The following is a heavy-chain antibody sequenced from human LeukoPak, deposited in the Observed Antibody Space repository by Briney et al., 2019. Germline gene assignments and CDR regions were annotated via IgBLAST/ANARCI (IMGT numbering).Heavy chain of an antibody. V-gene: IGHV3-30*02. CDR1: GFTFSSYG. Sequence: GGSLRLSCAASGFTFSSYGMHWVRQAPGKGLEWVAFIRYDGSNKYYADSVKGRFTISRDNSKNTLYLQMNSLRAEDTAVYYCARGPSRYILGASVRGAFDIWGQGTMVTVSS. J-gene: IGHJ3*02. CDR2: IRYDGSNK. D-gene: IGHD1-26*01. CDR3: ARGPSRYILGASVRGAFDI.